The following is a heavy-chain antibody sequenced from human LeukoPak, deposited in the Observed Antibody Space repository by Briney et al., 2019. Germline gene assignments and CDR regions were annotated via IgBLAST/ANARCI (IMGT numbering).Heavy chain of an antibody. V-gene: IGHV1-2*02. CDR1: GYTFTVYY. CDR2: INPNSGGT. CDR3: AILVGAIGFDY. D-gene: IGHD1-26*01. Sequence: ASVKVSFTASGYTFTVYYMHWVRQAPGQGLEWMGWINPNSGGTNYAKKFQGRVTMTRDTSISTAYMELSRLRSDDTAVYYCAILVGAIGFDYWGQGTLVTVSS. J-gene: IGHJ4*02.